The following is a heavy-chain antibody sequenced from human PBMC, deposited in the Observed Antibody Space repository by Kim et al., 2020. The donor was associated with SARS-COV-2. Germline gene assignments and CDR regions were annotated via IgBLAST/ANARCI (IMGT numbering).Heavy chain of an antibody. J-gene: IGHJ4*02. CDR1: GFTFSSYS. Sequence: GGSLRLSCAASGFTFSSYSMNWVRQAPGKGLEWVSSISSSSSYIYYADSVKGRFTISRDNAKNSLYLQMNSLRAEDTAVYYCARGPRTGYSSSWYFGYFDYWGQGTLVTVSS. V-gene: IGHV3-21*04. CDR2: ISSSSSYI. D-gene: IGHD6-13*01. CDR3: ARGPRTGYSSSWYFGYFDY.